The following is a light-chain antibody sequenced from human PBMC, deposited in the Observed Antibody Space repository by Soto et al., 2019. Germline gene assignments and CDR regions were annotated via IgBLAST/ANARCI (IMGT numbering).Light chain of an antibody. CDR3: QQYNSYSHT. Sequence: DIQMTQSPSTLSASVGDRVTITCRASQSISSWLAWYQQKPGKAPKLLIYDASSLESGVPSRFSGSGSGTEFTLTISSLQPDDFATYHCQQYNSYSHTFGQGTKLEIK. V-gene: IGKV1-5*01. CDR1: QSISSW. CDR2: DAS. J-gene: IGKJ2*01.